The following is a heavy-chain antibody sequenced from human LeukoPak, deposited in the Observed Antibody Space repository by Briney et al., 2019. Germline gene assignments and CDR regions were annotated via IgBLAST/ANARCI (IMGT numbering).Heavy chain of an antibody. CDR3: ARESDDYGSGSYSSTDAFDI. CDR1: GGSISSSSYY. CDR2: IYYSGST. J-gene: IGHJ3*02. D-gene: IGHD3-10*01. V-gene: IGHV4-39*07. Sequence: SETLSLTCTVSGGSISSSSYYWGWIRQPPGKGLEWIGSIYYSGSTYYNPSLKSRVTISVDTSKNQFSLKLSSVTAADTAVYYCARESDDYGSGSYSSTDAFDIWGQGTMVTVSS.